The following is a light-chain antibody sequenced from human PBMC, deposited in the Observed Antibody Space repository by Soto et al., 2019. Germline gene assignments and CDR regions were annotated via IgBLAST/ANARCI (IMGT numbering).Light chain of an antibody. V-gene: IGLV2-11*01. Sequence: QSALTQPRSVSGSTGQSVTISSSGTSSDVGAYNYVSWYQHHPGKAPKVMIYDVNKRPSGVPDRFSGSKSGNTASLTISGLQAEDEADYYCCSYAGNYILVFGGGTKLTVL. J-gene: IGLJ2*01. CDR2: DVN. CDR1: SSDVGAYNY. CDR3: CSYAGNYILV.